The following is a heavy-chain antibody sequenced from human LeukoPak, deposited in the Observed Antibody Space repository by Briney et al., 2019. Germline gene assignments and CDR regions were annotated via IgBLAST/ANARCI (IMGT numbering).Heavy chain of an antibody. J-gene: IGHJ4*02. CDR2: ISASGGTT. CDR3: AKAGGSAWYYFDY. CDR1: GFSFSNYA. V-gene: IGHV3-23*01. Sequence: GGSLRLSCAASGFSFSNYAMTWVRQAPGKGLDWVSGISASGGTTYYADSVKGRFTISRDNSQNTLYLQVNSLRAEDTAIYYCAKAGGSAWYYFDYWGQGTLVTVSS. D-gene: IGHD6-19*01.